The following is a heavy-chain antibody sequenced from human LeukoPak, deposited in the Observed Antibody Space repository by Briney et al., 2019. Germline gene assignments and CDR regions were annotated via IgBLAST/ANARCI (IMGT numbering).Heavy chain of an antibody. CDR2: INPNSGGT. Sequence: ASVKVSCKASGYTFTGYYMHWVRQAPGQGLEWMGWINPNSGGTNYAQKFQGRVTMTRDTSISTAYMELSSLRSDDTAVYYCARYPRGGGNYYYYYMDVWGKGTTVTVSS. J-gene: IGHJ6*03. D-gene: IGHD3-16*01. CDR1: GYTFTGYY. V-gene: IGHV1-2*02. CDR3: ARYPRGGGNYYYYYMDV.